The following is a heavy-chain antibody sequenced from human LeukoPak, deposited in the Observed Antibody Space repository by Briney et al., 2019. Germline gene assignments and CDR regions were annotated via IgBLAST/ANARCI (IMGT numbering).Heavy chain of an antibody. CDR1: GFTFSIHW. D-gene: IGHD4-17*01. CDR2: IKQDGSES. V-gene: IGHV3-7*01. Sequence: GGSLRLSCAASGFTFSIHWMAWVRQAPGKGLEWVASIKQDGSESYYVDSVKGRFSISRDDAKNSLYLQMNSLRVEDTALYYCVRGPHYGAYTDYFDSWGQGTLVTVSS. J-gene: IGHJ4*02. CDR3: VRGPHYGAYTDYFDS.